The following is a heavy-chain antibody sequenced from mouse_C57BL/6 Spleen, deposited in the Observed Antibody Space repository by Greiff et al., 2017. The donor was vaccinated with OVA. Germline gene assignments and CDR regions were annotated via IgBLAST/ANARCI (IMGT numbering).Heavy chain of an antibody. CDR1: GFTFSSYG. Sequence: EVHLVESGGDLVKPGGSLKLSCAASGFTFSSYGMSWVRQTPDKRLEWVATISSGGSYTYYPDSVKGRFTISRDNAKNTLYLQMSSLKSEDTAMYYCARDSPGYWFAYWGQGTLVTVSA. D-gene: IGHD3-2*02. CDR3: ARDSPGYWFAY. CDR2: ISSGGSYT. J-gene: IGHJ3*01. V-gene: IGHV5-6*01.